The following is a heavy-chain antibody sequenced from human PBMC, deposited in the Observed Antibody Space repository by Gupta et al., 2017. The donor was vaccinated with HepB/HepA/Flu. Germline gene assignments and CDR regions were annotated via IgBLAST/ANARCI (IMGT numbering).Heavy chain of an antibody. J-gene: IGHJ6*03. CDR3: ARGQSDYSYYMDV. V-gene: IGHV3-53*01. Sequence: DVQLVESGGGLIQPGGSLRLSCAASGSPVNSNFMSWVRQAPGKGLEWVSVIYRGNITYYTDSVKGRFTISGDKSKNTLYLQMNSLTAEDTAVYYCARGQSDYSYYMDVWGKGTTVTVSS. CDR2: IYRGNIT. CDR1: GSPVNSNF.